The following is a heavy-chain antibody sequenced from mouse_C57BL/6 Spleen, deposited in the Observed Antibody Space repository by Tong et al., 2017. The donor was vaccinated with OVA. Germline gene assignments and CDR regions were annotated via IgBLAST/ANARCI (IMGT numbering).Heavy chain of an antibody. CDR2: IDTSDSYT. CDR1: GYTFTDYW. D-gene: IGHD2-14*01. V-gene: IGHV1-69*01. CDR3: ERDYRYDGYFDY. J-gene: IGHJ2*01. Sequence: VQLQQSGAELVMPGASVKMSCKASGYTFTDYWMHWVKQRPGQGLEWIGAIDTSDSYTSYNQKFKGKATLTVDESSSTAYMQLSSLTSEDSAVYYCERDYRYDGYFDYWGQGTTLTVSS.